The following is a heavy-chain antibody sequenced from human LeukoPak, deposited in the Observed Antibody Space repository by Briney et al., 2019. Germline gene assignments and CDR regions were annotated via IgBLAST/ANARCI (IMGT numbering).Heavy chain of an antibody. CDR1: GYTFTSYD. D-gene: IGHD6-6*01. CDR3: ARVWYRSSSWVFDY. V-gene: IGHV1-8*03. CDR2: MNPNSGNT. J-gene: IGHJ4*02. Sequence: ASVKVSCQASGYTFTSYDINWVRQTTGQGLEWMGWMNPNSGNTGYAQKFQGRVTITRNTSISTAYMELSSLRSEDTVVYYCARVWYRSSSWVFDYWGQGTLVTVSS.